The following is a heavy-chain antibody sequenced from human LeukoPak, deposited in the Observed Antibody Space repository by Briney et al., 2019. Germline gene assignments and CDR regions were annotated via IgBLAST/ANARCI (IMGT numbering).Heavy chain of an antibody. J-gene: IGHJ4*02. CDR3: ARGGGYSRD. V-gene: IGHV3-30*02. Sequence: PGGSLRLSCAASGFIFSNYGMHWVRQAPGKGLEWVAFIRYDGSNKYYADSVKGRFTISRDNPKNTLYLQMNSLRAEDTAVYYCARGGGYSRDWGQGTLVTVSS. CDR1: GFIFSNYG. CDR2: IRYDGSNK. D-gene: IGHD5-18*01.